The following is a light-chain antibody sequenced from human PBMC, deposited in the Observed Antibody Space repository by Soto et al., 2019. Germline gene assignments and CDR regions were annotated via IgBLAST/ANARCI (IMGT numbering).Light chain of an antibody. CDR2: RNN. V-gene: IGLV1-47*01. J-gene: IGLJ2*01. CDR1: SSNIESNY. CDR3: AAWDDSLSVV. Sequence: QSVLTQPPSASGTPGQRVTISCSGSSSNIESNYVYWYQQLPGTAPKLLIYRNNQRPSGVPDRFSGSTSGTSASLAISGLRSADEADYYCAAWDDSLSVVFGGGTKLTVL.